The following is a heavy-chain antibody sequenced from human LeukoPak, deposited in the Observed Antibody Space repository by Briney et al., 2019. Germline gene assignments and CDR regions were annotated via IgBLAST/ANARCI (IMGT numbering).Heavy chain of an antibody. J-gene: IGHJ4*02. CDR2: IYRSGTT. V-gene: IGHV3-53*01. CDR1: GLRFTSYW. Sequence: GGSLRLSCAASGLRFTSYWMSWVRQAPGKGLEWISVIYRSGTTYYADSVKGRFTISRDNSKNTLYLQMNSLTAEDTAVYYCARDLAGVGAIKSGGYWGQGTLVAVSS. D-gene: IGHD1-26*01. CDR3: ARDLAGVGAIKSGGY.